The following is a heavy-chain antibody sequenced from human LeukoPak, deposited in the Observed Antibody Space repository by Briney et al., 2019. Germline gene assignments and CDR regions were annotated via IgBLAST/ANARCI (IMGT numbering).Heavy chain of an antibody. D-gene: IGHD2-15*01. CDR2: VSGRGGIA. J-gene: IGHJ4*02. CDR3: AKPGLGVGYVVVDY. Sequence: PGRSLRLSCAASGFTLSDYAMSRVPQAPGKGLEWVSSVSGRGGIAYYADSVKGRFTISGDIPKNTLYLQMNSLRGEDTALYYCAKPGLGVGYVVVDYWGQGTLVTVSS. CDR1: GFTLSDYA. V-gene: IGHV3-23*01.